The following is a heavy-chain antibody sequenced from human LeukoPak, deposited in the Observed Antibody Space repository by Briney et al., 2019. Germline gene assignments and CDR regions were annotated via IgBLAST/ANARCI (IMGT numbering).Heavy chain of an antibody. V-gene: IGHV3-48*03. CDR1: GFTLSSYE. Sequence: GGSLRLSCAASGFTLSSYEMNWVRQAPGKGLEWVSYISSSGSTIYYADSVKGRFTISRDNAKNSLFLQMNSLRAEDTAVYCCARGRGGSSLYYFDYWGQGTLVTVSS. J-gene: IGHJ4*02. CDR2: ISSSGSTI. D-gene: IGHD2-15*01. CDR3: ARGRGGSSLYYFDY.